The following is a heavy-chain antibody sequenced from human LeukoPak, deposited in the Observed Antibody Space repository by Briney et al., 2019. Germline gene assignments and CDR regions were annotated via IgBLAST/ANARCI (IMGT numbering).Heavy chain of an antibody. V-gene: IGHV1-69*05. CDR2: IIPIFGTA. Sequence: SVKVSCKASGGTFSSYAISWVRQAPGQGLEWMGRIIPIFGTADYAQKFQGRVTITTDESRSTAYMELSSLRSEDTAVYYCARDRAGITMIVVVDDAFDIWGQGTMVTVSS. D-gene: IGHD3-22*01. J-gene: IGHJ3*02. CDR3: ARDRAGITMIVVVDDAFDI. CDR1: GGTFSSYA.